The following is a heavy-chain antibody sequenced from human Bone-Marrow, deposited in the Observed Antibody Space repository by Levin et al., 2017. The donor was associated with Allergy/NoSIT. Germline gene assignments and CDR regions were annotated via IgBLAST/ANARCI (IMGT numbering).Heavy chain of an antibody. Sequence: SETLSLTCAISGESVSRNTTAWTWIRQTPSRGLEWLGRTYYRSTWYREYAPSMKSRITITSDTSRNQFSLQLNSVTPEDTAVYYCGREGGGWTHTLCAMDVWGQGTTVTVSS. J-gene: IGHJ6*02. CDR3: GREGGGWTHTLCAMDV. D-gene: IGHD2-15*01. CDR2: TYYRSTWYR. CDR1: GESVSRNTTA. V-gene: IGHV6-1*01.